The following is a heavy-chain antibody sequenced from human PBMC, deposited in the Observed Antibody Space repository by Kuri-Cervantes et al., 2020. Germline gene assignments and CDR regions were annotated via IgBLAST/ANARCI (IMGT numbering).Heavy chain of an antibody. D-gene: IGHD6-19*01. V-gene: IGHV1-69*13. CDR1: GGTFSSYA. Sequence: SVKVSCKASGGTFSSYAISWVRQAPGQGLEWMGGIIPIFGTANYAQKFQGRVTITADESTNTAYMELSSLRSEDTAVYYCATSDWEVAGLDYWGQGTLVTVSS. J-gene: IGHJ4*02. CDR2: IIPIFGTA. CDR3: ATSDWEVAGLDY.